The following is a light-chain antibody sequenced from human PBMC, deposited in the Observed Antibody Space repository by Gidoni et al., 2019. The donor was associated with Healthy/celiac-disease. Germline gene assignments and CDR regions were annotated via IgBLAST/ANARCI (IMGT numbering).Light chain of an antibody. CDR3: QAWDSSTLVV. J-gene: IGLJ2*01. Sequence: SYELTQPPSVSVSPGQTASITCSGDKLGDKYACWYQQKPGQSPVLVIYQDSKRPSGIPERFSGSNSGHTAALTISGTQAMDEADYYCQAWDSSTLVVFGGGTKLTVL. CDR2: QDS. V-gene: IGLV3-1*01. CDR1: KLGDKY.